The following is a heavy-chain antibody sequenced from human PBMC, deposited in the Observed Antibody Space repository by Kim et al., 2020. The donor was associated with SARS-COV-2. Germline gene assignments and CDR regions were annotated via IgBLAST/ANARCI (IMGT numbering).Heavy chain of an antibody. CDR3: ARDESGGDAFDI. V-gene: IGHV3-21*01. Sequence: YDADSVKGRFSSARDKAKNSLYLQMNSLRAEDTAVYYCARDESGGDAFDIWGQGTMVTVSS. D-gene: IGHD2-15*01. J-gene: IGHJ3*02.